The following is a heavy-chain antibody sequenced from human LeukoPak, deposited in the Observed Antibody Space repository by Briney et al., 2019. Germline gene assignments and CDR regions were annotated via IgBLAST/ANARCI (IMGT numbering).Heavy chain of an antibody. J-gene: IGHJ3*02. CDR3: ASQYCSGGSCYPRRAFDI. CDR1: GGSFSGYY. Sequence: SETLSLTCAVYGGSFSGYYWSWIRQPPGKGLEWIGEINHSGSTNYNPSLKSRVTISVDTSKNQFSLKLSSVTAADTAVYYCASQYCSGGSCYPRRAFDIWGQGTMVTVSS. D-gene: IGHD2-15*01. CDR2: INHSGST. V-gene: IGHV4-34*01.